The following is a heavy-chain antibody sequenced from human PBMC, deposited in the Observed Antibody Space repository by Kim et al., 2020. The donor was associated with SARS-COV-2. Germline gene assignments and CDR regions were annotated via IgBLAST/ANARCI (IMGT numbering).Heavy chain of an antibody. CDR2: INHSGST. CDR3: ARGRAVAGILSRSGGRLRPFDP. V-gene: IGHV4-34*01. J-gene: IGHJ5*02. CDR1: GGSFSGYY. Sequence: SETLSLTCAVYGGSFSGYYWSWIRQPPGKGLEWIGEINHSGSTNYNPSLKSRVTISVDTSKNQFSLKLSSVTAADTAVYYCARGRAVAGILSRSGGRLRPFDPWGQGTLVTVSS. D-gene: IGHD6-19*01.